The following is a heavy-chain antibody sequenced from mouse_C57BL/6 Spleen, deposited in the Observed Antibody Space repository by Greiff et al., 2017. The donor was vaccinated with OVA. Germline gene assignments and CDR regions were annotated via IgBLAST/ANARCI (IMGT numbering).Heavy chain of an antibody. V-gene: IGHV2-2*01. J-gene: IGHJ4*01. CDR1: GFSLTSYG. D-gene: IGHD1-1*01. CDR3: ARKGYGSSHYYAMDY. CDR2: IWSGGST. Sequence: QVQLKQSGPGLVQPSQSLSITCTVSGFSLTSYGVHWVRQSPGKGLEWLGVIWSGGSTDYNAAFISRLSISKDNSKSQVFFKMNSLQADDTAIYYCARKGYGSSHYYAMDYWGQGTSVTVSS.